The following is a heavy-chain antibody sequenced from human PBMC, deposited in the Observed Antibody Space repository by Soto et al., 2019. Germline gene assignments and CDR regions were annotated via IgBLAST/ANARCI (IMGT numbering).Heavy chain of an antibody. CDR3: ARLVYDTRLNYMYFDF. Sequence: SETLSLTCAVYGVSFSCYYWSWIRPPPGKGLEWIGEINHDGTANYYPSFERRVAISVDTSKNQFSLKLTSVTAADTAIYFCARLVYDTRLNYMYFDFWGQGALVNVSS. CDR2: INHDGTA. CDR1: GVSFSCYY. V-gene: IGHV4-34*01. J-gene: IGHJ4*02. D-gene: IGHD3-10*01.